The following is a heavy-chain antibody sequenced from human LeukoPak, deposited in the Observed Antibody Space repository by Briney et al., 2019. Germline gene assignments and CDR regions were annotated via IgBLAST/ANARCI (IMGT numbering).Heavy chain of an antibody. CDR2: INPNSGGT. CDR1: GYTFTGYY. D-gene: IGHD4-17*01. J-gene: IGHJ4*02. V-gene: IGHV1-2*02. Sequence: GASVKVSCKASGYTFTGYYMHWVRQAPGQGLEWMGWINPNSGGTNYAQKFQSRVTMTRDTSNSTAYMELSRLRSDDTAVYYCARSARGDTVTNHWGQGTLVTVSS. CDR3: ARSARGDTVTNH.